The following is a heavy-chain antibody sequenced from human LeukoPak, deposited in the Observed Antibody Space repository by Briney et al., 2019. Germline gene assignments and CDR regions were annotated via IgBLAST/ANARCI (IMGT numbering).Heavy chain of an antibody. J-gene: IGHJ4*02. V-gene: IGHV4-38-2*02. CDR3: ATNWSDFDY. Sequence: SETLSLTCTVSGYSISSGPYWGWIRQPPGQGLEWIASIYLGGTTYYKPSLKSRLTISVDTSKNQLSLKLSSVTAADTAVYYCATNWSDFDYWGRGTLVTVSS. CDR2: IYLGGTT. D-gene: IGHD1-1*01. CDR1: GYSISSGPY.